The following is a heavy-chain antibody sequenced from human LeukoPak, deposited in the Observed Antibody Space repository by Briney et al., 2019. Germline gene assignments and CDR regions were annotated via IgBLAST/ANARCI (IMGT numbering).Heavy chain of an antibody. Sequence: PSETLSLTCTVSGGSISSYYWSWIRQPPGKGLEWIGYIYYSGSTNYNPSLKSRVTISVDTSKNQFSLKLSSVTAADTAVYYCARGKNYYDSSSWGQGTLVTVSS. CDR2: IYYSGST. V-gene: IGHV4-59*01. CDR1: GGSISSYY. J-gene: IGHJ5*02. CDR3: ARGKNYYDSSS. D-gene: IGHD3-22*01.